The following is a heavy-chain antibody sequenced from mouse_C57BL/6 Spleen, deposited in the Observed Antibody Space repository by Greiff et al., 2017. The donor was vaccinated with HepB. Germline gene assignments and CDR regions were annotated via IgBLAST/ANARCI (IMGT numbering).Heavy chain of an antibody. J-gene: IGHJ4*01. V-gene: IGHV5-9-1*02. CDR2: ISSGGDYI. CDR1: GFTFSSYA. Sequence: EVKLVESGEGLVKPGGSLKLSCAAPGFTFSSYAMSWVRQTPEKRLEWVAYISSGGDYIYYADTVKGRFTISRDNARNTLYLQMSSLKSEDTAMYYCTKYYGSSPYYAMDYWGQGTSVTVSS. D-gene: IGHD1-1*01. CDR3: TKYYGSSPYYAMDY.